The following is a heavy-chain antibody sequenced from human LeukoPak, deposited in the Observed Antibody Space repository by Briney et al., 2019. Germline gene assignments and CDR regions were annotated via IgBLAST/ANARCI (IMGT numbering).Heavy chain of an antibody. V-gene: IGHV4-59*08. J-gene: IGHJ4*02. CDR2: IYYSGST. D-gene: IGHD1-26*01. CDR1: GGPISSYY. Sequence: SETLSLTCTVSGGPISSYYWSWIRQPPGKGLEWIGYIYYSGSTNYNPSLKSRVTISVDTSKNQFSLKLSSVTAADTAVYYCARLRGADPSGDFDYWGQGTLVTVSS. CDR3: ARLRGADPSGDFDY.